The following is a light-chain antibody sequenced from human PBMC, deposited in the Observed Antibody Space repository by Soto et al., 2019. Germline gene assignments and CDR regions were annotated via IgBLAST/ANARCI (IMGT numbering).Light chain of an antibody. CDR2: EGN. CDR3: CSYAGSTSFAV. J-gene: IGLJ1*01. V-gene: IGLV2-23*03. CDR1: RSEVGSYNL. Sequence: QSALTQPASVSGSPGQSITISCTGTRSEVGSYNLVSWYQQHPGKAPKLMISEGNKRPSGISDRFSASKSGNTASLTISGLQAEDEADYYCCSYAGSTSFAVFGTGTK.